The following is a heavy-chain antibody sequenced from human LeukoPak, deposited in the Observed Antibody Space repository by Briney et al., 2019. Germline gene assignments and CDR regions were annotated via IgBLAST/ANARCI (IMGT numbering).Heavy chain of an antibody. J-gene: IGHJ4*02. CDR3: AKVRGYSGYDPTPPGY. D-gene: IGHD5-12*01. CDR2: ISGSGGST. Sequence: GGSLRLSCAASGFTFSSYAMSWVRQAPGKGLEWVSAISGSGGSTYYADSVKGRFTISRDNSKNTLYLQMNSLRAEDTAVYYCAKVRGYSGYDPTPPGYCGQGTVVTVSS. CDR1: GFTFSSYA. V-gene: IGHV3-23*01.